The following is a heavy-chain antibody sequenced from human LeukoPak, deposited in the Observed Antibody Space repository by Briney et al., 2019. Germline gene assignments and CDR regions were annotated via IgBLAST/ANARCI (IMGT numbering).Heavy chain of an antibody. J-gene: IGHJ4*02. CDR1: GGSISSYY. V-gene: IGHV4-59*12. CDR2: THYSGTT. CDR3: GRVGSGDRRYFDS. D-gene: IGHD7-27*01. Sequence: SGTLSLTCTVSGGSISSYYWSWIRQPPEKGLEWIGYTHYSGTTTYNPSLKSRVTISIDTSKSQFSLKLSSVTPEDTAVYYCGRVGSGDRRYFDSWGQGTLVTVSS.